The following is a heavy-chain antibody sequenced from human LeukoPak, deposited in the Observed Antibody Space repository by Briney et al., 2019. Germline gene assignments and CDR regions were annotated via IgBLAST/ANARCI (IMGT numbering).Heavy chain of an antibody. CDR2: IIPIFGTA. D-gene: IGHD4-23*01. V-gene: IGHV1-69*05. J-gene: IGHJ1*01. Sequence: VASVKVSCKASGGTFSSYAISWVRQAPGQGLEWMGGIIPIFGTANYAQKFQGRVTMTTDTSTSTAYMELRSLRSDDTAVYYCARDKAVTTEVTQHFQHWGQGTLVTVSS. CDR1: GGTFSSYA. CDR3: ARDKAVTTEVTQHFQH.